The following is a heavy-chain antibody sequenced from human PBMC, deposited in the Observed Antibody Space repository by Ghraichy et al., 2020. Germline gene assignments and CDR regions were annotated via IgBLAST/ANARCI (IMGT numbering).Heavy chain of an antibody. J-gene: IGHJ4*02. CDR3: AHRRIATNPGYFDY. CDR1: GFSLTTNGVG. D-gene: IGHD2-8*01. Sequence: SGPTLVKPTQTLTLTCSFSGFSLTTNGVGVGWIRQSPGNALEWLALFYYNDDKRYSPSLERRLTLTRDTSRTQVVLTVTDVDPMDTATYYCAHRRIATNPGYFDYWGQGILVTVSS. CDR2: FYYNDDK. V-gene: IGHV2-5*01.